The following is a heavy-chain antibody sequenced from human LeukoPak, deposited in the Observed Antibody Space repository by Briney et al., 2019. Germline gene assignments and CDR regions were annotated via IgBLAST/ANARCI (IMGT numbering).Heavy chain of an antibody. CDR1: GYTFTSYY. CDR2: INPSGGST. J-gene: IGHJ6*03. CDR3: ARGEYGSGSYPYYYYMDV. V-gene: IGHV1-46*01. D-gene: IGHD3-10*01. Sequence: ASVKVSCKASGYTFTSYYMHWVRQAPGQGLEWMGIINPSGGSTSYAQKFQGRATMTRDMSTSTVYMELSSLRSEDTAVYYCARGEYGSGSYPYYYYMDVWGKGTTVTVSS.